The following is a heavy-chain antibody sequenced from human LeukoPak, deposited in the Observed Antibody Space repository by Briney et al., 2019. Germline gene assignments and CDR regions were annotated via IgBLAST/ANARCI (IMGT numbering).Heavy chain of an antibody. CDR2: IIPIVDVV. V-gene: IGHV1-69*02. Sequence: PGGSLRLSCVASGFAFNTYHMNWVRQAPGQGLEWMGRIIPIVDVVHYTQKLQGRLTITADKSTNTSYMELSSLTSEDTAVYYCATPSRTEDGDYGVCWGQGTLVTVSS. CDR3: ATPSRTEDGDYGVC. CDR1: GFAFNTYH. J-gene: IGHJ4*02. D-gene: IGHD4-17*01.